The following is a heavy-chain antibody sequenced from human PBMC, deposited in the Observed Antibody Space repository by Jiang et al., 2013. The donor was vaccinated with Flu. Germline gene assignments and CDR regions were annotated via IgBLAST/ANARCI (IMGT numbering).Heavy chain of an antibody. Sequence: GLVSLRRPCPSPALCLVAPSALLITTGAGSASPRGRAWSGLAVSIIWDTHYSPSLKSRVTMSVDPSMNEFSLRLTSVTAADTAVYYCARVKAPPHVVALTAHFDLWGQGTLVTVSS. D-gene: IGHD2-21*02. CDR1: VAPSALLITT. J-gene: IGHJ4*02. CDR3: ARVKAPPHVVALTAHFDL. CDR2: SIIWDT. V-gene: IGHV4-39*02.